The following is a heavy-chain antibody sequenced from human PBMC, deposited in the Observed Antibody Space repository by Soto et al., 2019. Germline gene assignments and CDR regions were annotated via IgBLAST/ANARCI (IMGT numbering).Heavy chain of an antibody. J-gene: IGHJ3*02. CDR3: ATAPPEGPKRGSAFHI. CDR2: IISILDIS. CDR1: GYTFTNYG. V-gene: IGHV1-69*04. Sequence: SVKVSCKASGYTFTNYGVSWVRQAPGQGLEWMGRIISILDISNYAERFQGRVTITADKSTSTAYMHLSSLRSEDTAMYYCATAPPEGPKRGSAFHIWGQGTMVSVSS.